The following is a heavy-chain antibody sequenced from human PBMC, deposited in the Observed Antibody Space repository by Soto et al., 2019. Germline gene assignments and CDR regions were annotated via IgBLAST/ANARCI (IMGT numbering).Heavy chain of an antibody. J-gene: IGHJ2*01. CDR3: ARGGSLYWYFDL. D-gene: IGHD1-26*01. V-gene: IGHV1-18*01. CDR2: ISAYNGNT. Sequence: ASVKVSCKASGYTFTSYAMHWVRQAPGQGLEWMGWISAYNGNTNYAQKLQGRVTMTTDTSTSTAYMELRSLRSDDTAVYYCARGGSLYWYFDLWGRGTLVTVSS. CDR1: GYTFTSYA.